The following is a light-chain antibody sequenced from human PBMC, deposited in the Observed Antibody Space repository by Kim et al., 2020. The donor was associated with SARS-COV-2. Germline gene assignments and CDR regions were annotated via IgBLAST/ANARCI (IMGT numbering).Light chain of an antibody. CDR2: GKN. Sequence: SSELTQDPAVSVALGQTVRITCQGDSLRSYYATWYQQKPGQAPILVIYGKNNRPSGIPDRFSGSISGNTASLTIPGTQAGDEADYYCNSRDSNDNVVFGGGTQLTVL. CDR1: SLRSYY. CDR3: NSRDSNDNVV. V-gene: IGLV3-19*01. J-gene: IGLJ2*01.